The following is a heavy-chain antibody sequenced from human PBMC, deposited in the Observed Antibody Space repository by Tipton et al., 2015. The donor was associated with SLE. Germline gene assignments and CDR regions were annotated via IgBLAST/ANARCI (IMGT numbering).Heavy chain of an antibody. CDR3: ARGQPGSYAIDY. V-gene: IGHV4-59*07. CDR2: IYYSGST. Sequence: TLSLTCTVSGGSISSYYWSWILQPPGKGLEWIGYIYYSGSTNYNPSLKSRVTISVDTSKNQFSLKLSSVTAADTAVYYCARGQPGSYAIDYWGQGTLVTVSS. J-gene: IGHJ4*02. CDR1: GGSISSYY. D-gene: IGHD1-26*01.